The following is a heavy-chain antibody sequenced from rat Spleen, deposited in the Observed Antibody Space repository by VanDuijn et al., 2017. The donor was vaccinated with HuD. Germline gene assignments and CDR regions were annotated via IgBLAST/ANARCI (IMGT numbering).Heavy chain of an antibody. CDR1: GFTFSDYY. CDR2: ITYEGSST. CDR3: ARLGNSGFGNWFAY. J-gene: IGHJ3*01. D-gene: IGHD4-4*01. Sequence: EVQLVESGGGLVQPGRSLKLSCAASGFTFSDYYMAWVRQAPNKGLEWVASITYEGSSTSYGDSLKGRFIISRDNAERTLSLQMDSLRSEDSATYYCARLGNSGFGNWFAYWGQGTLVTVSS. V-gene: IGHV5-22*01.